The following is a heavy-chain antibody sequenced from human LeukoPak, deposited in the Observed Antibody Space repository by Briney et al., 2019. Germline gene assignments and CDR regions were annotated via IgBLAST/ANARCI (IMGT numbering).Heavy chain of an antibody. CDR2: INHSGST. Sequence: PSETLSLTCAVYGGSFSGYYWSWIRQPPRKGLEWSGEINHSGSTNYNPSLKSRVTISVDTSKNQFSLKLSSVTAADTAVYYCARVVATIRSKWFDPWGQGTLVTVSS. CDR1: GGSFSGYY. J-gene: IGHJ5*02. D-gene: IGHD5-12*01. CDR3: ARVVATIRSKWFDP. V-gene: IGHV4-34*01.